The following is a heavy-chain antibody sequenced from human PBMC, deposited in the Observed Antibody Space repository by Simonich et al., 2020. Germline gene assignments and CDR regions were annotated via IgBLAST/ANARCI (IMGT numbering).Heavy chain of an antibody. CDR2: INPNRGGT. Sequence: QVQLVQSGAEVKKPGASVKVSCKASGYTFTGYYMHWVRQAPGQGLEWMGGINPNRGGTNYAQKFQGRVTMTRDTSISTAYMELSRLRSDDTAVYDCARARLYSSSHAFDIWGQGTMVTVSS. J-gene: IGHJ3*02. CDR3: ARARLYSSSHAFDI. CDR1: GYTFTGYY. D-gene: IGHD6-6*01. V-gene: IGHV1-2*02.